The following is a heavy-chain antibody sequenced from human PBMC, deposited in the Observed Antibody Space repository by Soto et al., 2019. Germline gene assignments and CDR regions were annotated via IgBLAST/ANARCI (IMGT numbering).Heavy chain of an antibody. CDR3: ARAVLAARPRHWFDP. J-gene: IGHJ5*02. Sequence: SETLSLTCTVSGGSISSGDYYWSWIRQPPGKGLEWIGYIYYSGSTYYNPSLKSRVTISVDTSKNQFSLKLSSVTAADTAVYYCARAVLAARPRHWFDPWGQGTLVTVS. D-gene: IGHD6-6*01. CDR1: GGSISSGDYY. V-gene: IGHV4-30-4*01. CDR2: IYYSGST.